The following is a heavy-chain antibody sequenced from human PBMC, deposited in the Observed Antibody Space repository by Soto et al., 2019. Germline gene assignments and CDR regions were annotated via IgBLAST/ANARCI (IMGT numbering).Heavy chain of an antibody. D-gene: IGHD3-3*01. CDR3: ARDSVFGVVIYYYGMDV. V-gene: IGHV1-18*01. J-gene: IGHJ6*02. CDR2: ISAYNGNT. Sequence: ASVKVSCKASGYTFTSYGISWVRQAPGQGLEWMGWISAYNGNTNYAQKLQGRVTMTTDTSTSTAYMELRSLRSGDTAVYYCARDSVFGVVIYYYGMDVWGQGTTVTVSS. CDR1: GYTFTSYG.